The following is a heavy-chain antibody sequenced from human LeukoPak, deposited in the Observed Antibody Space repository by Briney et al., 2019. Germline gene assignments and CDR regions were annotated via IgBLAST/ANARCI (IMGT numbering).Heavy chain of an antibody. D-gene: IGHD4-23*01. CDR1: GGSISSGGYY. CDR2: IYYSGST. V-gene: IGHV4-30-4*08. CDR3: ARVNYDYYYYMDV. Sequence: TSQTLSLTCTVSGGSISSGGYYWSWIRQPPGKDLEWFGYIYYSGSTYYNPSLKSRVTISVDTSKNQFSLKLSSVTAADTAVYYCARVNYDYYYYMDVWGKGTTVTVSS. J-gene: IGHJ6*03.